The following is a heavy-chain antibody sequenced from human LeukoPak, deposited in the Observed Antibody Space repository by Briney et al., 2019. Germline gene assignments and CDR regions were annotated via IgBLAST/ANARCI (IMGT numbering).Heavy chain of an antibody. V-gene: IGHV3-23*05. J-gene: IGHJ4*02. CDR3: ASAEYCSSTSCSPFDY. Sequence: GGSLRLSCEASGFTFSAYAMTWVRQAPGKGLEWVSSIGSDNKPHYSESVKGRFAISRDNSKNTLYLQMNSLRAEDTAVYYCASAEYCSSTSCSPFDYWGQGTLVTVSS. CDR1: GFTFSAYA. D-gene: IGHD2-2*01. CDR2: IGSDNKP.